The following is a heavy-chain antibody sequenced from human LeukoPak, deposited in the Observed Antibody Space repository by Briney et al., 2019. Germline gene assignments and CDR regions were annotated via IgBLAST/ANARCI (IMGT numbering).Heavy chain of an antibody. Sequence: ASVKVSCKASGGTFSSYAISWVRQAPGQGLEWMGRIIPILGIANYAQEFQGRVTITADKSTSTAYMELSSLRAEDTAVYYCARDSRPRGGSGWYNNFDYWGQGTLVTVPS. V-gene: IGHV1-69*04. CDR2: IIPILGIA. CDR3: ARDSRPRGGSGWYNNFDY. D-gene: IGHD6-19*01. CDR1: GGTFSSYA. J-gene: IGHJ4*02.